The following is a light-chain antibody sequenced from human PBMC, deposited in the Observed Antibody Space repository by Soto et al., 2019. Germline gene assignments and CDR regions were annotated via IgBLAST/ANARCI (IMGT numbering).Light chain of an antibody. J-gene: IGKJ5*01. V-gene: IGKV3-20*01. CDR1: QSVMSNY. CDR3: QQYGKLPIT. Sequence: VLTQSPGTQSLSPGDSATLSCRASQSVMSNYVAWYHQKTGQAPRLLISGESTRAAGIPDRFSGSGSGTDLNLTISSLEPEDFAVYYCQQYGKLPITCGQGTRLEIK. CDR2: GES.